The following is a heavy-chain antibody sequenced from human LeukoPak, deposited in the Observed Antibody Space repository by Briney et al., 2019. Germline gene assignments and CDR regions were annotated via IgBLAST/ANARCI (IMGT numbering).Heavy chain of an antibody. CDR2: INPNSGGT. J-gene: IGHJ3*02. Sequence: ASGKVSCKASGYTFTGYYMHWVRQAPGQGLEGMGWINPNSGGTNYAQKFQGRVTMTRDTSISTAYMELSRLRSDDTAVYYCARAEGIAVAGSAFDIWGQGTMVTVSS. CDR1: GYTFTGYY. D-gene: IGHD6-19*01. CDR3: ARAEGIAVAGSAFDI. V-gene: IGHV1-2*02.